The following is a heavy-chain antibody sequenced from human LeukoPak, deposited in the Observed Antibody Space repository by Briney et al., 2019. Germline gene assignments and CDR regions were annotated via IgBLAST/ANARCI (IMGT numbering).Heavy chain of an antibody. Sequence: ASVKVSCKASGYTFTSYGISWVRQVPGQGLEWMGWINPNSGGTNYAQKFQGRVTMTRDTSISTAYMELSRLTSDDTAVYYCARGTACSGSSCSCDYWGQGTLVTVSS. V-gene: IGHV1-2*02. D-gene: IGHD2-15*01. CDR1: GYTFTSYG. J-gene: IGHJ4*02. CDR3: ARGTACSGSSCSCDY. CDR2: INPNSGGT.